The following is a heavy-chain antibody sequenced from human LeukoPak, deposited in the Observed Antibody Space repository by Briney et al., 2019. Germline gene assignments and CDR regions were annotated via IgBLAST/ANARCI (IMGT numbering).Heavy chain of an antibody. J-gene: IGHJ4*02. CDR3: AKTGVLQLPDY. CDR1: GFTFSSYS. CDR2: ISSSSSYI. D-gene: IGHD2/OR15-2a*01. V-gene: IGHV3-21*01. Sequence: GGSLRLSCAASGFTFSSYSMNWVRQAPGKGLEWVSSISSSSSYIYYADSVKGRFTISRDNAKNSLYLQMNSLRAEDTAVYYCAKTGVLQLPDYWGQGTLVTVSS.